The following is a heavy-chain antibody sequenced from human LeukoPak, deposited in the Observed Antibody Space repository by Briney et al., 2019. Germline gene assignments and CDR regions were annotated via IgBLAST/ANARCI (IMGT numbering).Heavy chain of an antibody. J-gene: IGHJ5*02. D-gene: IGHD3-3*01. CDR3: AKGTNSVAYYDFWSGYYLNWFDP. CDR2: ISGSGGST. CDR1: GFTFSSYA. V-gene: IGHV3-23*01. Sequence: PGGSLRLSCAASGFTFSSYAMSWVRQAPGKGLEWVSAISGSGGSTYYADSVKGWFTISRDNSKNTLYLQMNSLRAEDTAVYYCAKGTNSVAYYDFWSGYYLNWFDPWGQGTLVTVSS.